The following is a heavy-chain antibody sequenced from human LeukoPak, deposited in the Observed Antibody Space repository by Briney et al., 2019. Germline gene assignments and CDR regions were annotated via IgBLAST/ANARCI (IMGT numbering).Heavy chain of an antibody. D-gene: IGHD5-18*01. CDR2: ITAGNGNT. CDR1: GYNFRSYG. CDR3: ARDSARGYSYGYNAFDI. Sequence: ASVKVSCKASGYNFRSYGIGWVRQAPRQGPEWMGWITAGNGNTNYAQKVQGRVTMTTDTSTSTAYMELRSLRSDDTAMYFCARDSARGYSYGYNAFDIWGQGTMVTVSS. V-gene: IGHV1-18*01. J-gene: IGHJ3*02.